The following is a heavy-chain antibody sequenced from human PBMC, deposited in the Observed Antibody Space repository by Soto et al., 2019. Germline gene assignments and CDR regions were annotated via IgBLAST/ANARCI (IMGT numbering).Heavy chain of an antibody. CDR1: GYTFTSYG. J-gene: IGHJ3*02. D-gene: IGHD3-22*01. CDR3: AKSISGSGRDAFDI. V-gene: IGHV1-18*01. Sequence: ASVKVSFKASGYTFTSYGISWVRQAPGQGLEWMGWISAYNGNTNYAQKLQGRVTMTTDTSKNTLYLQMNSLRAEDTAVYYCAKSISGSGRDAFDIWGQGTMVTVSS. CDR2: ISAYNGNT.